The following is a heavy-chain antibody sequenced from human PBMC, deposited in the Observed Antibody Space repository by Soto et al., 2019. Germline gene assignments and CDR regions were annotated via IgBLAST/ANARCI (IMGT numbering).Heavy chain of an antibody. V-gene: IGHV4-39*01. Sequence: QLQLQESGPGLVKPSETLSLTCTVSGGSISSSSYYWGWIRQPPGKGLEWIGSIYYSGSTYYNPSLKSRVTISVDTSKNQFSLKLSSVTAADTAVYYCARRPRYCSSTSCPPRYYYYYMDVWSKGTTVTVSS. D-gene: IGHD2-2*01. CDR1: GGSISSSSYY. CDR2: IYYSGST. J-gene: IGHJ6*03. CDR3: ARRPRYCSSTSCPPRYYYYYMDV.